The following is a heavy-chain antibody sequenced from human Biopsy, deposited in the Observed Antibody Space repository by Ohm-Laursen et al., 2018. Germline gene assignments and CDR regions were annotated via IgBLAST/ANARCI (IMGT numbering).Heavy chain of an antibody. D-gene: IGHD3-9*01. CDR2: IHNSGST. CDR3: ARDRFDLLTPNWFDP. J-gene: IGHJ5*02. Sequence: SETLSLTCTVSGGSLSSYYWSWIRQPAGKGLEWIGFIHNSGSTDHNPSLKSRVTVSMDVSNNDFSLKLTSVTAADTAVYYCARDRFDLLTPNWFDPWGQGTLVTVSS. CDR1: GGSLSSYY. V-gene: IGHV4-4*07.